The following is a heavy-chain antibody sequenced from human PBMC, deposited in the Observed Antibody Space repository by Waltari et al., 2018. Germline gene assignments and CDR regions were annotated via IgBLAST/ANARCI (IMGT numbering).Heavy chain of an antibody. CDR3: ARGILGATANSYYHHGMDV. J-gene: IGHJ6*02. V-gene: IGHV4-31*03. CDR2: IHHSGST. CDR1: GDSTRSGRYD. Sequence: QVQLQESGPGLVKPSQTLSLTCLVPGDSTRSGRYDWTWYRQHPGKALAWVGIIHHSGSTSYNPSLKNRVTIESDTSKNEFSLRLTSMTAADTAVYYCARGILGATANSYYHHGMDVWGQGTAVTVSS. D-gene: IGHD3-3*01.